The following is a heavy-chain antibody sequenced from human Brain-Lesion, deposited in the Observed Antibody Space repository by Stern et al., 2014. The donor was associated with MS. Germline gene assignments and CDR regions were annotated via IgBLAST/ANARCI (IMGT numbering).Heavy chain of an antibody. Sequence: VQLVQSGAEVKKPGASVKVSCKTSGYIFTGYYIHWVRQAPGQGLEWIAWIHPNNCGTKYAQKFQGRVTMSRDTSISTAYVELSSLTSDDTAVYYCARDQRGITIFGVVTDYYYLGMDVWGQGTTVTVSS. CDR2: IHPNNCGT. V-gene: IGHV1-2*02. CDR3: ARDQRGITIFGVVTDYYYLGMDV. D-gene: IGHD3-3*01. CDR1: GYIFTGYY. J-gene: IGHJ6*02.